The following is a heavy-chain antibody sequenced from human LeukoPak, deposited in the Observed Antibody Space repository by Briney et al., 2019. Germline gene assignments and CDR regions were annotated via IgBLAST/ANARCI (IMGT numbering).Heavy chain of an antibody. CDR3: ARVDSRTWAVGY. D-gene: IGHD1-26*01. Sequence: SETLSLTCTVSGGSIGSSSYYWGWIRQPPGKGLEWIGSIYYSGSTYYNPSLKSRVTISVDTSKNQFSLKLSYVTAADTAVYYCARVDSRTWAVGYWGQGTLVTVSS. CDR2: IYYSGST. CDR1: GGSIGSSSYY. J-gene: IGHJ4*02. V-gene: IGHV4-39*07.